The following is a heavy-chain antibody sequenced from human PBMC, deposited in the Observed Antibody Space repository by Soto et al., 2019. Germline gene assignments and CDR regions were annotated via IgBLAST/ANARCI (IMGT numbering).Heavy chain of an antibody. CDR1: GFTFSSYG. D-gene: IGHD5-12*01. V-gene: IGHV3-30*18. CDR2: ISYDGSNK. CDR3: PKIRGGYDPNDAFDI. J-gene: IGHJ3*02. Sequence: GGTLRLSCAASGFTFSSYGMHWVRQAPGKGLEWVAVISYDGSNKYYADSVKGRFTISRDNSKNTLYLQMNSLRAEDTAVYYCPKIRGGYDPNDAFDIWVQGTMVTVSS.